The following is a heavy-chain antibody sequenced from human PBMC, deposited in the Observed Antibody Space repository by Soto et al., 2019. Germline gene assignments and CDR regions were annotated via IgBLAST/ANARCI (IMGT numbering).Heavy chain of an antibody. CDR2: INHSGST. CDR3: ALLWFGELGLNWFDP. V-gene: IGHV4-34*01. D-gene: IGHD3-10*01. CDR1: GGSFSGYY. J-gene: IGHJ5*02. Sequence: SETLSLTCAVYGGSFSGYYWSWIRQPPGKGLEWIGEINHSGSTNYNPSLKSRVTISVDTSKNQFSLKLSSVTAADTAVYYCALLWFGELGLNWFDPWGQGTLVTVSS.